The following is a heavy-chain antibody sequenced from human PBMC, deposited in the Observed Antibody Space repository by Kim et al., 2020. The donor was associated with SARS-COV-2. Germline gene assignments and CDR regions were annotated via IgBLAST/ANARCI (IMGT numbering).Heavy chain of an antibody. Sequence: ASVKVSCKASGYTFTSYYMHWVRQAPGQGLEWMGIINPSGGSTSYAQKFQGRVTMTRDTSTSTVYMELSSLRSEDTAVYYCARAKEFFGGVNEPRGGPNGFDPWGQGTLVTFSS. J-gene: IGHJ5*02. V-gene: IGHV1-46*01. CDR1: GYTFTSYY. D-gene: IGHD3-3*01. CDR3: ARAKEFFGGVNEPRGGPNGFDP. CDR2: INPSGGST.